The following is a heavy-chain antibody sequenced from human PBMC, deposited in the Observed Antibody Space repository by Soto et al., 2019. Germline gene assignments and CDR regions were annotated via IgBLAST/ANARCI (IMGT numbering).Heavy chain of an antibody. Sequence: QITLKESGPTLVNPTQTLTLTCTFSGFSLSTSGVGVGWIRQPPGKALEWLALIYWDDDKRYSPSLKSRLTIPKDTSKNQVVLTMTNMDPVDTATYYCAHKTVYCSSTSCYFGWFDPWGQGTLVTVSS. J-gene: IGHJ5*02. V-gene: IGHV2-5*02. CDR2: IYWDDDK. CDR1: GFSLSTSGVG. CDR3: AHKTVYCSSTSCYFGWFDP. D-gene: IGHD2-2*01.